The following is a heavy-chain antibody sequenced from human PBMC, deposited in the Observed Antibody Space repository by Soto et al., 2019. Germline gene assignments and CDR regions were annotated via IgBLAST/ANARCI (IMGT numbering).Heavy chain of an antibody. D-gene: IGHD2-21*02. CDR1: GYTFTSYD. Sequence: ASVKVSCKASGYTFTSYDINWVRQATGQGLEWMGWMNPSNGNTKYSQKFQGRVTITRNTSASTAYMELSSLRSEDTAVYYCARSIVVVTALDYWGQGTLVTVPQ. CDR2: MNPSNGNT. J-gene: IGHJ4*02. V-gene: IGHV1-8*01. CDR3: ARSIVVVTALDY.